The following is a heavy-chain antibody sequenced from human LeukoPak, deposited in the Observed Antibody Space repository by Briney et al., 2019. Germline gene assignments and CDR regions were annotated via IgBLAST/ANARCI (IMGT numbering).Heavy chain of an antibody. V-gene: IGHV4-38-2*02. Sequence: SETLSLTCTVSGYSISSGYYWGWIRQPPGKGLEWIGSIYHSGSTYYNPSLKSRVTISVDTSKNQFSLKLSSVTAADTAVYYCARGHITMVRGVIITLNYMDVWGKGTTVTISS. CDR3: ARGHITMVRGVIITLNYMDV. J-gene: IGHJ6*03. CDR2: IYHSGST. CDR1: GYSISSGYY. D-gene: IGHD3-10*01.